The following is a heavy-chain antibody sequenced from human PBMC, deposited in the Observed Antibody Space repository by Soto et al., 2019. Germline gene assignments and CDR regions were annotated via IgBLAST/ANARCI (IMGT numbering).Heavy chain of an antibody. V-gene: IGHV3-30*04. CDR3: ARRSFPYSGSPLEPWSDALDI. CDR2: ISYNGNNK. Sequence: QVQLVESGGGVVQPGRSLRLSCAASGFSISTYALHWVRQAPGKGPEWVAIISYNGNNKHYADSVKGRFTISRHNSKNTVDLQMNSLRVEDTAMYYCARRSFPYSGSPLEPWSDALDIWGQGTMVTVSS. D-gene: IGHD1-26*01. CDR1: GFSISTYA. J-gene: IGHJ3*02.